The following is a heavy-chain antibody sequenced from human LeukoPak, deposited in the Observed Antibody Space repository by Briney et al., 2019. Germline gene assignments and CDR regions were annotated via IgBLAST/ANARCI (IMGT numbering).Heavy chain of an antibody. D-gene: IGHD3-10*01. J-gene: IGHJ1*01. Sequence: GESLKISCKGSGDSFTYYWIGWVRQMPGKGLGWMGIIYPGDSDTRYSPSFQGQVTISADKSISTAYLQWSSLKASDSAMYYCARRALRGEYFQHWGQGTLVTVSS. CDR1: GDSFTYYW. CDR3: ARRALRGEYFQH. V-gene: IGHV5-51*01. CDR2: IYPGDSDT.